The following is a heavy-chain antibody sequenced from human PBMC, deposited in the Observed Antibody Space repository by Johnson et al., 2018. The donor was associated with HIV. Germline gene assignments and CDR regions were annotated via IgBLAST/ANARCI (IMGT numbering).Heavy chain of an antibody. J-gene: IGHJ3*02. CDR3: ARAGRAAYTRDVVDI. Sequence: VQLVESGGGLVQPGGSLRLSCAASGFTVSSYYMSWVRQAPGKGLEWVSVLSSGGDTYYTDSVNGRFTISRDNSKNTLYLQMNSLRAEDTAVYYCARAGRAAYTRDVVDIWGQGTMVTVSS. CDR1: GFTVSSYY. V-gene: IGHV3-66*01. D-gene: IGHD5-24*01. CDR2: LSSGGDT.